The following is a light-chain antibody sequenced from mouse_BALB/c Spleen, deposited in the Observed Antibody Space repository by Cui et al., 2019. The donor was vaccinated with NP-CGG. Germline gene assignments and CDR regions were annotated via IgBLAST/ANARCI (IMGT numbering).Light chain of an antibody. CDR1: TGAVTTSNY. CDR2: GTN. V-gene: IGLV1*01. CDR3: ALWYSNHWV. J-gene: IGLJ1*01. Sequence: AVVTQYSALTTSPGETVTLTCRSSTGAVTTSNYANWVQEKPDHLFTGLIGGTNNRAPGVPARFSGSLIGDKAALTITGAQTEDEAIYFCALWYSNHWVFGGGTKLTVL.